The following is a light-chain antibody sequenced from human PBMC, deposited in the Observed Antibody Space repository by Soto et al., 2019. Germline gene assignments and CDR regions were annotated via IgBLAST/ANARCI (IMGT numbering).Light chain of an antibody. CDR2: DNN. CDR3: GTWDSSLSAWV. J-gene: IGLJ3*02. CDR1: NSNIGAGYD. V-gene: IGLV1-51*01. Sequence: QSVLTQPPSVSGAPGQRVTVSCTGSNSNIGAGYDVHWYQQFPGTAPKLLIYDNNKRPSGIPDRFSGSKSGTSATLGITGLQTGDEADYYCGTWDSSLSAWVFGGGTKVTVL.